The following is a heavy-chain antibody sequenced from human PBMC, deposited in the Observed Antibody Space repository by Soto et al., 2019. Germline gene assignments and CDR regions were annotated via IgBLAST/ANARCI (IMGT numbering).Heavy chain of an antibody. CDR1: GGSISSYY. D-gene: IGHD6-19*01. J-gene: IGHJ6*02. Sequence: SETLSLTCTVSGGSISSYYWSWIRQPPGKGLEWIGYIYYSGSTNYNPSLKSRVTISVDTSKNQFSLKLSSVTAADTAVYYCARNTFGYSSVYYYYGMDVWGQGTTVTVSS. CDR2: IYYSGST. V-gene: IGHV4-59*01. CDR3: ARNTFGYSSVYYYYGMDV.